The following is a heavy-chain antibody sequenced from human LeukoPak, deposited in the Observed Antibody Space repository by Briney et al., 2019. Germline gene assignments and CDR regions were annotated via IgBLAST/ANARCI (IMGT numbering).Heavy chain of an antibody. D-gene: IGHD6-13*01. CDR2: IGFDGSGT. CDR3: ARDWPSEWQQLPDYDAVDI. Sequence: PGGSLRLSCAASGFSLSGYWMHWVRQAPGKGLVWVSRIGFDGSGTTYADSVKGRFTISRDTSKNTLYLQMNSLRDEDAAVYYCARDWPSEWQQLPDYDAVDIWGQGTMVTVSS. V-gene: IGHV3-74*01. CDR1: GFSLSGYW. J-gene: IGHJ3*02.